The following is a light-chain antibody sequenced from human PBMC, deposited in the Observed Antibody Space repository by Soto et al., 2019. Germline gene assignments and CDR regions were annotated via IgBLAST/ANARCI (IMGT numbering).Light chain of an antibody. V-gene: IGLV2-14*01. CDR1: SSDVGGYKY. CDR2: DVS. Sequence: QSALTQPASVSGSPGQSITISCTGTSSDVGGYKYVSWYQQHPGKAPKLMIYDVSNRPSGVSNRFSGSKSGNTASLTISGLQAADEADYYCSSYTSSSTLDFGGGTKLTVL. J-gene: IGLJ2*01. CDR3: SSYTSSSTLD.